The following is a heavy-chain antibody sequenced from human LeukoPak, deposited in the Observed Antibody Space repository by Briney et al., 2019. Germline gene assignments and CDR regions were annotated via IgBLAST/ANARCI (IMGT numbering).Heavy chain of an antibody. D-gene: IGHD2-15*01. CDR3: AHRLLSSAGAYDF. J-gene: IGHJ3*01. CDR1: GFSLSSGAEG. CDR2: IYWDDDT. V-gene: IGHV2-5*02. Sequence: SGPTLFKPTPTLTLTCTFSGFSLSSGAEGVGWVRQPPGKALEWLSLIYWDDDTRYSPSLNNRLSITKDTSKNQVVLTLSNLDPLDTATYYCAHRLLSSAGAYDFWGPGTMVTVSS.